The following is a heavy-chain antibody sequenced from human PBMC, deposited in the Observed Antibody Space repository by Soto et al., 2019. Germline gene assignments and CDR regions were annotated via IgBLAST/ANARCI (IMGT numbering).Heavy chain of an antibody. V-gene: IGHV4-4*07. J-gene: IGHJ4*02. D-gene: IGHD5-12*01. CDR3: ARERRDGYNRYYFDY. Sequence: SATLSITCTVSGGSISSYYWSWIRQPAGKGLEWIGRIHTSGSTNYNPSLKSRVTMSVDTSKNQFSLKLSSVTAADTAVYYCARERRDGYNRYYFDYWGQGTLVTVSS. CDR1: GGSISSYY. CDR2: IHTSGST.